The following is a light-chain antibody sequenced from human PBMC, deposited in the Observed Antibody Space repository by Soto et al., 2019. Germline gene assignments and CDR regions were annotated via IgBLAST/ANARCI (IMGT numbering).Light chain of an antibody. CDR2: AAS. V-gene: IGKV1-39*01. CDR3: QQSYSIPLT. CDR1: QSISSY. J-gene: IGKJ1*01. Sequence: DIQMTQSPSSLSASVGDRVTITCRASQSISSYLNWYQQTSGKAPKLLIFAASSLQSGVPSRFSGSGSGTYFTLTISSLQPEDISTYYCQQSYSIPLTFGQGTKVEIK.